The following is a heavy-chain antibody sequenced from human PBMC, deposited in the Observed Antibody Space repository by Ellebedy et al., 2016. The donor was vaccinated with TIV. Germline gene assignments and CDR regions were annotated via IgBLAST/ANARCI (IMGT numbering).Heavy chain of an antibody. V-gene: IGHV5-51*01. D-gene: IGHD3-22*01. Sequence: PGGSLRLSCKVSGYSFTSYCIAWVRQVPGKGLEWVGILYPDDSDTTYSPSFQGPVTISADKSISTAYLQWSSLKASDTAIYYCARSSSAYCRRVGWGFDHWGQGSLVAVSS. J-gene: IGHJ4*02. CDR2: LYPDDSDT. CDR1: GYSFTSYC. CDR3: ARSSSAYCRRVGWGFDH.